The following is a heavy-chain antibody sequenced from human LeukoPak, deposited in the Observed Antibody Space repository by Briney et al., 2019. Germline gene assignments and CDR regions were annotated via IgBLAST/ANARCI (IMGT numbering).Heavy chain of an antibody. CDR3: AKRSAAGTVGYFDS. CDR2: ISWNSGTM. V-gene: IGHV3-9*01. Sequence: GGSLRLSCAASGFAFDDYAMHWVRRAPGKGLEWVSGISWNSGTMYYADSVKGRFTISRDDAKNSLYLQMNSLRAEDTALYYCAKRSAAGTVGYFDSWGQGTLVTVSS. D-gene: IGHD6-13*01. J-gene: IGHJ4*02. CDR1: GFAFDDYA.